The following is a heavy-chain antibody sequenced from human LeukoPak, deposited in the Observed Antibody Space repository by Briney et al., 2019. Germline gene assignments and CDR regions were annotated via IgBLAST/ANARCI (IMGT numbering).Heavy chain of an antibody. CDR3: ARDGTYYYGSGREDYYYGMDV. CDR1: GYTFTSYY. J-gene: IGHJ6*02. CDR2: INPSGGST. Sequence: ASVKVSCKASGYTFTSYYMHWVRQAPGQGLEWMGIINPSGGSTSYAQKFQGRVTMTRDTSTSTVYMELSSLRSEDTAVYYCARDGTYYYGSGREDYYYGMDVWGQGTTVTVSS. D-gene: IGHD3-10*01. V-gene: IGHV1-46*01.